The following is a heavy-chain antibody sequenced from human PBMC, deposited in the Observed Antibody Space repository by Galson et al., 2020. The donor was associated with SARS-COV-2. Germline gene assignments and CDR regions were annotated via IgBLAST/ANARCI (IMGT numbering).Heavy chain of an antibody. V-gene: IGHV1-24*01. CDR3: ATAFMITFGGVIVGTDY. D-gene: IGHD3-16*02. Sequence: ASVKVSCKVSGYTLTELSMHWVRQAPGKGLEWMGGFDPEDGETIYAQKFQGRVTMTEDTSTDTAYMELSSLRSEDTSVYYCATAFMITFGGVIVGTDYWGQGTLVTVSS. CDR1: GYTLTELS. J-gene: IGHJ4*02. CDR2: FDPEDGET.